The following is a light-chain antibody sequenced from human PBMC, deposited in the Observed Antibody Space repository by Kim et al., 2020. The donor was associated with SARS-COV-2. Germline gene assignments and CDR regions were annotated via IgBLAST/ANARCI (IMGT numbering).Light chain of an antibody. CDR1: SLRSFY. Sequence: ALGQTVRITCQGDSLRSFYASWYQQRPGQAPLLVIYGRNNRPSGIPDRFSGFSLGNTASLTITGAQAEDEADYYCNSRDTSGYHVLFGGGTQLTVL. V-gene: IGLV3-19*01. CDR2: GRN. CDR3: NSRDTSGYHVL. J-gene: IGLJ2*01.